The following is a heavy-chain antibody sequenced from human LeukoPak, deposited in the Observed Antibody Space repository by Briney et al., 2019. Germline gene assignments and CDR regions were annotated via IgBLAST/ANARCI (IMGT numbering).Heavy chain of an antibody. CDR1: GGSFSGYY. CDR2: INHSGST. CDR3: AIDGRGDYKNSAFYI. J-gene: IGHJ3*02. Sequence: PSETLSLTCAVYGGSFSGYYWSWIRQPPGKGLEWIGEINHSGSTNYNPSLKSRVTISVDTSKNQFSLKLSSVTAADTAVYYCAIDGRGDYKNSAFYIWGQGTMVTVSS. V-gene: IGHV4-34*01. D-gene: IGHD4-17*01.